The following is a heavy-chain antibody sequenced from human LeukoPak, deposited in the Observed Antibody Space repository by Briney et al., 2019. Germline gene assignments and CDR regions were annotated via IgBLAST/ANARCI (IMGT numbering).Heavy chain of an antibody. V-gene: IGHV4-39*02. CDR1: GGSISSSSYY. Sequence: SETLSLTCTVSGGSISSSSYYWGWIRQPPGKGLEWIGSIYYSGSTYYNPSLKSRVTISVDTSKNQFSLKLSSVTAADTAVYYCARELSSSWANDAFDIWGQGTMVTVSS. CDR3: ARELSSSWANDAFDI. J-gene: IGHJ3*02. CDR2: IYYSGST. D-gene: IGHD6-13*01.